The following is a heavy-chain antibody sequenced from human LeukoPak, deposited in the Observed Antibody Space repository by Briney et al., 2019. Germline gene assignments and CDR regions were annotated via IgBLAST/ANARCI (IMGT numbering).Heavy chain of an antibody. CDR1: GFTFSSYW. V-gene: IGHV3-74*01. CDR2: INSDGSST. Sequence: GGSLRLSCAASGFTFSSYWMHWVRQAPGKGLVWVSHINSDGSSTSYADSVKGRFTISRDNAKNTLYLQMNGLRAEDTAVYYCARDLGRGSYSLYYFDYWGQGTLVTVSS. CDR3: ARDLGRGSYSLYYFDY. J-gene: IGHJ4*02. D-gene: IGHD3-16*01.